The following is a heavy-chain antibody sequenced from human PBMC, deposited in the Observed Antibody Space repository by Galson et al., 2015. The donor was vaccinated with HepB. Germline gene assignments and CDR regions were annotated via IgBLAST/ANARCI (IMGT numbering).Heavy chain of an antibody. Sequence: SLRLSCAASGFTFSSYPMHWVRQAPGKGLDWVALISYDGSNKYYADSVKGRFTISRDNSKNTLYLQMNSLRAEDTAVYYCARMADYGAIETRHYGMDVWGQGTTVTVSS. J-gene: IGHJ6*02. CDR3: ARMADYGAIETRHYGMDV. D-gene: IGHD4-17*01. V-gene: IGHV3-30-3*01. CDR2: ISYDGSNK. CDR1: GFTFSSYP.